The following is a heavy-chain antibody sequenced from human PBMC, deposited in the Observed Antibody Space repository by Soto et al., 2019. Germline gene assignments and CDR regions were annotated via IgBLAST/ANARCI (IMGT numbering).Heavy chain of an antibody. D-gene: IGHD1-20*01. CDR2: IYSGGST. CDR3: ARSRRNWNFFDY. J-gene: IGHJ4*02. CDR1: GFTVSSNY. Sequence: GGSLRLSCAASGFTVSSNYMSWVRQAPGKGLEWVSVIYSGGSTYYADSVKGRFTISRDNSKNTLYLQMNSLRAEDTAVYSCARSRRNWNFFDYWGQGTLVTVSS. V-gene: IGHV3-53*01.